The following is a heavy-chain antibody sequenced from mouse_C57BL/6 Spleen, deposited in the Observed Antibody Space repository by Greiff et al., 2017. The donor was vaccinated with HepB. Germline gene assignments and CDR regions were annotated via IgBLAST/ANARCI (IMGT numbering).Heavy chain of an antibody. Sequence: QVQLQQSGAELVKPGASVKVSCKASGYTFTSYWMHWVKQRPGQGLEWIGRIHPSDSDTNYNQKFKGKATLTVDKSSSTAYMQLSSLTSEDSAVYYCAMNDYEAWFAYWGQGTLVTVSA. D-gene: IGHD2-4*01. CDR3: AMNDYEAWFAY. V-gene: IGHV1-74*01. J-gene: IGHJ3*01. CDR2: IHPSDSDT. CDR1: GYTFTSYW.